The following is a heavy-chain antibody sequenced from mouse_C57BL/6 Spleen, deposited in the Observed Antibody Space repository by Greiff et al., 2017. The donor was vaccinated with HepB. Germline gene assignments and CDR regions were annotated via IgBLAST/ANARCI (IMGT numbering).Heavy chain of an antibody. J-gene: IGHJ2*01. D-gene: IGHD1-1*01. CDR1: GYSFTGYF. CDR3: ARSYGSSPFDY. V-gene: IGHV1-20*01. Sequence: EVQVVESGPELVKPGDSVKISCKASGYSFTGYFMNWVMQSHGKSLEWIGRINPYNGDTFYNQKFKGKATLTVDKSSSTAHMELRSLTSEDSAVYYCARSYGSSPFDYWGQGTTLTVSS. CDR2: INPYNGDT.